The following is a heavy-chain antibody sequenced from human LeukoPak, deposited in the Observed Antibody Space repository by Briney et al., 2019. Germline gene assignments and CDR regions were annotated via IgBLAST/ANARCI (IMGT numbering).Heavy chain of an antibody. J-gene: IGHJ4*02. D-gene: IGHD3-10*01. CDR2: IYPGDSDT. CDR3: ARQEVSYGSGSQIDY. V-gene: IGHV5-51*01. Sequence: GESLKISCKGSGYSFTSYWIGWVRQVPGKGLERMGIIYPGDSDTRYSPSFQGQVTISADKSISTAYLQWSSLKASDTAMYYCARQEVSYGSGSQIDYWGQGTLVTVSS. CDR1: GYSFTSYW.